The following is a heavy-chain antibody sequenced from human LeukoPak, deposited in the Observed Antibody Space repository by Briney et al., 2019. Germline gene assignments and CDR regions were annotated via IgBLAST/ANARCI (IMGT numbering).Heavy chain of an antibody. Sequence: PGGSLRLSCAASGFTFSSYWLNWVRQTPGKGLEWVANIKEDGSERYHVDSVMGRFTISRDNAKSSLYLQMNSLRAEDTALYYCARSIMGGGAFDYWGQGTQVTVSS. J-gene: IGHJ4*02. CDR3: ARSIMGGGAFDY. CDR2: IKEDGSER. CDR1: GFTFSSYW. V-gene: IGHV3-7*03. D-gene: IGHD3-10*01.